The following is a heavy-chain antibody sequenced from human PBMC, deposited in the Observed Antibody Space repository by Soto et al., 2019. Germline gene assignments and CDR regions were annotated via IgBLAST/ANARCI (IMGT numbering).Heavy chain of an antibody. Sequence: GASVKVSCKASGCTFSSYTISWVRQAPGQGLEWMGRIIPILGIANYAQKFQGRVTITADTSTSTVYMELSSLRSEDTAVYYCERKSASRRQDYGMEVWGQGTTVTVSS. J-gene: IGHJ6*02. CDR3: ERKSASRRQDYGMEV. V-gene: IGHV1-69*02. CDR2: IIPILGIA. CDR1: GCTFSSYT.